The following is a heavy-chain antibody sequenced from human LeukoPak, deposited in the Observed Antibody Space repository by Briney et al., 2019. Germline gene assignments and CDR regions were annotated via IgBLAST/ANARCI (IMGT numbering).Heavy chain of an antibody. J-gene: IGHJ4*02. CDR3: ARKPYYYGSWSYFDY. Sequence: ASVKVSCKASGYTFTSYAMHWVRQAPGQRLEWMGWINAGNGNTKYSQKFQGRVTITRDTSASTAYMELSSLRSEDTAVYYCARKPYYYGSWSYFDYWGQGTLVTVSS. CDR1: GYTFTSYA. CDR2: INAGNGNT. D-gene: IGHD3-10*01. V-gene: IGHV1-3*01.